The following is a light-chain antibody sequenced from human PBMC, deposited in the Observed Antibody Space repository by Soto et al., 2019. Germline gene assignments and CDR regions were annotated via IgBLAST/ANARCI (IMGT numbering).Light chain of an antibody. V-gene: IGKV3-11*01. CDR3: QQRSTGT. J-gene: IGKJ4*01. Sequence: EIVLTQSPATLSLSPGERATLSCRASQTINNFLAWYQQKPGQAPRLLIYDASTSAPGIPARFSGSGSGTDFTLTITILEPADFAVYHCQQRSTGTFGGSTKLDIK. CDR2: DAS. CDR1: QTINNF.